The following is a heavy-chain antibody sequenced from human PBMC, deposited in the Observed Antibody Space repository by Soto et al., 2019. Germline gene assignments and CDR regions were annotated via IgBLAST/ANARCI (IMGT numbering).Heavy chain of an antibody. CDR1: GFSFSPAW. V-gene: IGHV3-15*07. CDR3: IWQQDFYYGKAV. D-gene: IGHD6-13*01. CDR2: MKSYRGGGTT. Sequence: EVQLVESGGGLVTPGGSLRLSCTGTGFSFSPAWMNWVRQAPGKGLEWVGRMKSYRGGGTTDYAATVQGRFTISRDDSKNTLYLQMNSLKLQHTDLYFCIWQQDFYYGKAVWGQGTTVTVSS. J-gene: IGHJ6*02.